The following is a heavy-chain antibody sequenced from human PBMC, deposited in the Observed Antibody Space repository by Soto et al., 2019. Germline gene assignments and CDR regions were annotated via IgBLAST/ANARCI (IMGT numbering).Heavy chain of an antibody. V-gene: IGHV3-23*01. CDR1: GFTFNTYA. CDR2: NSGSGGNT. CDR3: AKVYDSSGYYPDY. J-gene: IGHJ4*02. D-gene: IGHD3-22*01. Sequence: SCAASGFTFNTYAMNWVRQAPGKGLEWVSGNSGSGGNTNFVDSVKGRFTISRDNSKNTLYLQMGSLRAEDMVVYYCAKVYDSSGYYPDYWGQGTLVTVSS.